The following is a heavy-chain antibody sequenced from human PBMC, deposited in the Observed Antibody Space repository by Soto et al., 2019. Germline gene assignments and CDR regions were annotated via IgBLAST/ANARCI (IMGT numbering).Heavy chain of an antibody. CDR1: GYTFTSYG. Sequence: ASVKVSGKASGYTFTSYGISWVRQAPGQGLEWMGWISAYNGNTNYAQKLQGRVTMTTDTSTSTAYMELRSLRSDDTAVYYCARDSGSYYGGDWYFDLWGRGTLVTVSS. V-gene: IGHV1-18*01. J-gene: IGHJ2*01. D-gene: IGHD1-26*01. CDR2: ISAYNGNT. CDR3: ARDSGSYYGGDWYFDL.